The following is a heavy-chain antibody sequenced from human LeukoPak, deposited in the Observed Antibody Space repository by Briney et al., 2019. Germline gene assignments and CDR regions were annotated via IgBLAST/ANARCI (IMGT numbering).Heavy chain of an antibody. CDR1: GGSISSNAYY. J-gene: IGHJ4*02. CDR2: ISSGGTT. D-gene: IGHD3-16*02. CDR3: APAYVWGSFRTFNY. V-gene: IGHV4-39*01. Sequence: SETLSLTCTVSGGSISSNAYYWGWIRQPPGKGLEWVGSISSGGTTYYNPSLKSRVTISVDTSKNQFSLKLSSVTAADMAVYYCAPAYVWGSFRTFNYWGQGTLVTVSS.